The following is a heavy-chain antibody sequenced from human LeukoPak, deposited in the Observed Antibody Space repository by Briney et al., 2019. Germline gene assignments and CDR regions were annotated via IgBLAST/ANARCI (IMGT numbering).Heavy chain of an antibody. CDR2: INPYSGDT. J-gene: IGHJ4*02. D-gene: IGHD3-3*01. Sequence: ASVKVSCKASGYTFSGYYIHWVRQAPGQGLEWMGWINPYSGDTDYARKFQGRVTMTRDTSISTAYMELSRPRSDDTAVYYCARDGEVLRFLQWSNPVDYWGQGTLVTVSS. V-gene: IGHV1-2*02. CDR3: ARDGEVLRFLQWSNPVDY. CDR1: GYTFSGYY.